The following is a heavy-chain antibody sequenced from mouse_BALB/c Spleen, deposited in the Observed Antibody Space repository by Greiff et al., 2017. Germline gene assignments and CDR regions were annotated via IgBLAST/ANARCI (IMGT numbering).Heavy chain of an antibody. Sequence: VQLQQSGAELVRPGASVKLSCTASGFNIKDYYMHWVKQRPEQGLEWIGWIDPENGDTEYAPKFQGKATMTADTSSNTAYLQLSSLTSEDTAVYYCNAGPYYYGSTLYWYFDVWGAGTTVTVSS. J-gene: IGHJ1*01. CDR1: GFNIKDYY. D-gene: IGHD1-1*01. CDR2: IDPENGDT. V-gene: IGHV14-4*02. CDR3: NAGPYYYGSTLYWYFDV.